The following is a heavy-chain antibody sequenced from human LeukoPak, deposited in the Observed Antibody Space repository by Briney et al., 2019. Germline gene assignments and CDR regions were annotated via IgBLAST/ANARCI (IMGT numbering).Heavy chain of an antibody. D-gene: IGHD4-17*01. CDR2: ISSSSSTI. J-gene: IGHJ4*02. V-gene: IGHV3-48*01. CDR1: GFTFSSYA. CDR3: AREESYGDYGVSSFDY. Sequence: AGGSLRLSCAASGFTFSSYAMSWVRQAPGKGLEWVSYISSSSSTIYYADSVKGRFTISRDNAKNSLYLQMNSLRAEDTAVYYCAREESYGDYGVSSFDYWGQGTLVTVSS.